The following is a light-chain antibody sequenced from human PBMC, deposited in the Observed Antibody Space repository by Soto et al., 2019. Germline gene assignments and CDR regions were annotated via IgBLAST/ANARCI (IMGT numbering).Light chain of an antibody. Sequence: IVMTQSPDSLAVSLGERATINCKSSQSVLYSSNNKNYLAWYQHKPAQPPKLLIYWASTRESGVPDRFSGSGSGTNCTLNIRSLQAEDVAVYYCQQYYSTPTWTFGQGTKVEIK. CDR3: QQYYSTPTWT. V-gene: IGKV4-1*01. CDR1: QSVLYSSNNKNY. J-gene: IGKJ1*01. CDR2: WAS.